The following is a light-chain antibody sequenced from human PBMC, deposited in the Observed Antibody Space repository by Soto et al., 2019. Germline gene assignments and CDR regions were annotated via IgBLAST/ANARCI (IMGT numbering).Light chain of an antibody. CDR3: CSYAGSYTYV. CDR2: EVS. J-gene: IGLJ1*01. Sequence: QSVLTQPASVSGSPGQSITISCTGTSSNVGSYNLVSWYQQHPGKAPKLMIYEVSKRPSGVSNRFPGSKSGNTASLTISGLQAEDEADYHCCSYAGSYTYVFGPGTKVTAL. V-gene: IGLV2-23*02. CDR1: SSNVGSYNL.